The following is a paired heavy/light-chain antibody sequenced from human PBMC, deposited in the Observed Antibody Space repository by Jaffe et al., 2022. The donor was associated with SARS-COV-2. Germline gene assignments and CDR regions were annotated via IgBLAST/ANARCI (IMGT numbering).Light chain of an antibody. V-gene: IGKV1-39*01. J-gene: IGKJ4*01. CDR1: QSISNY. Sequence: DIQMTQSPTSLSASVGDRVTMTCRASQSISNYVDWFQQKPGKAPKLLIYGASSLQSGVPSRFSGSGFGTDFTLTISSLQPEDFATYYCHQSYSTLLTFGGGTKVEIK. CDR3: HQSYSTLLT. CDR2: GAS.
Heavy chain of an antibody. Sequence: DVQLVESGGGLVEPGGSLRLSCAASGFTFSSYNMNWVRQAPGKGPEWVASISSTSNYIYYADSVKGRFTISRDNAKNSLYLQMNSLRAEDTAVYYCASRYDRSGSPLDYWGQGTLVTVSS. CDR1: GFTFSSYN. D-gene: IGHD3-22*01. CDR3: ASRYDRSGSPLDY. J-gene: IGHJ4*02. V-gene: IGHV3-21*06. CDR2: ISSTSNYI.